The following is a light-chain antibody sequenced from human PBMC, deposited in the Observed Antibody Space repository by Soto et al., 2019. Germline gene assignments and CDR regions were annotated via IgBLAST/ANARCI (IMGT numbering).Light chain of an antibody. V-gene: IGLV2-8*01. Sequence: QSALTQPPSASGSPGQSVTISCTGTSSDVGGYNYVSWYQQHPGKAPKLMIYVVTKRPSGVPDRFSGSKSGNTASLTVSGLQAEDEADYYCSSYAGTAYVFGTGTKLTV. CDR3: SSYAGTAYV. CDR2: VVT. CDR1: SSDVGGYNY. J-gene: IGLJ1*01.